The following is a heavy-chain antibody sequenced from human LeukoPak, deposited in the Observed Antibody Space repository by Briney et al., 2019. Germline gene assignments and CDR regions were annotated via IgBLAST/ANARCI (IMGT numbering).Heavy chain of an antibody. CDR2: LNPNTLVT. D-gene: IGHD2-15*01. J-gene: IGHJ6*02. CDR3: ARKDGGRDGMDV. V-gene: IGHV1-2*02. Sequence: ASVKVSCRASGYTFTDYYTHWVRQAPGQGLEWMGWLNPNTLVTKYAQHFQGRVSMTWDTSISTGYMDLHSLTSDDTAVYYCARKDGGRDGMDVWGQGTTVTVSS. CDR1: GYTFTDYY.